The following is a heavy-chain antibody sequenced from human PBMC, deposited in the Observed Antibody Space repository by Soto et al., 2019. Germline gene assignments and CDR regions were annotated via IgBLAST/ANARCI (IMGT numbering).Heavy chain of an antibody. Sequence: QVQLQESGPGLVKPSQTLSLTCTVSGGSISSGGYCWSGIRQHPGKGLEWIGYIYYSGSTYYNPYLRSRVTISLDTSKNQFSLKVSSVTAADTAVYYCARFRLYCSGGSCYDFDSWGQGTLVTVSS. D-gene: IGHD2-15*01. V-gene: IGHV4-31*03. J-gene: IGHJ4*02. CDR1: GGSISSGGYC. CDR3: ARFRLYCSGGSCYDFDS. CDR2: IYYSGST.